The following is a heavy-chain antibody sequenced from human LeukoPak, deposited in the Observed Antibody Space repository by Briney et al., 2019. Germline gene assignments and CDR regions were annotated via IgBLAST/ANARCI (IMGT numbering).Heavy chain of an antibody. CDR1: GGSISSSNW. J-gene: IGHJ5*02. V-gene: IGHV4-4*02. CDR3: ARVGGVYCSGGSCYFTWFDP. D-gene: IGHD2-15*01. CDR2: IYHSGST. Sequence: SGTLSLTCAVSGGSISSSNWGSWVRQPPGKGLEWVWGIYHSGSTNYNPSLKSRVTISVDKSKNQFSLKLSSVTAADTAVYYCARVGGVYCSGGSCYFTWFDPWGQGTLVTVSS.